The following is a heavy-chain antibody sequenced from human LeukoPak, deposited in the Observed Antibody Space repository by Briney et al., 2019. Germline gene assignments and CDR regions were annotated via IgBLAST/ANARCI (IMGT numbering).Heavy chain of an antibody. CDR2: MSPDSGDT. V-gene: IGHV1-8*03. D-gene: IGHD3-3*01. CDR3: ARVRLRNGYNWFDP. CDR1: GYTFTDYY. J-gene: IGHJ5*02. Sequence: ASVKVFCKASGYTFTDYYINWVRQAPGQGLEWMGWMSPDSGDTGYAHKFQGRVTITRNTSITTAYMELRSLTFEDTAVYYCARVRLRNGYNWFDPWGQGTLVTVSS.